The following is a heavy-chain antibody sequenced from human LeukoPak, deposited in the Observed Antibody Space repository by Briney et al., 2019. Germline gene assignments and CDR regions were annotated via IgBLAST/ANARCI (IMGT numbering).Heavy chain of an antibody. J-gene: IGHJ4*02. CDR2: INPGDGGT. Sequence: ASVKVSCKASGYTFTTYFMFWVRQAPGQGLEWMGVINPGDGGTDYAQKFQGRVTMTRDTSTSTVYMELSSLRSEDTAMYYCARGWGQVWLPEGDYWGQGSLVTVSA. V-gene: IGHV1-46*01. CDR3: ARGWGQVWLPEGDY. CDR1: GYTFTTYF. D-gene: IGHD5-18*01.